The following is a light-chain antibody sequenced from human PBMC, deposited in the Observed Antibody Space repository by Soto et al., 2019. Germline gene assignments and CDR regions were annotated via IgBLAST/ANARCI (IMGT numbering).Light chain of an antibody. CDR2: GNT. J-gene: IGLJ2*01. V-gene: IGLV1-40*01. Sequence: QSVLTQPPSVSGAPGQRVTISCTGTSSNIGAGYEVHWYQQLPGAAPKLLIYGNTNRPSGVPDRFSGSKSGTSASLAITGLQAEDEADYYCQSYDSGLSGSLFGGGTQLTVL. CDR1: SSNIGAGYE. CDR3: QSYDSGLSGSL.